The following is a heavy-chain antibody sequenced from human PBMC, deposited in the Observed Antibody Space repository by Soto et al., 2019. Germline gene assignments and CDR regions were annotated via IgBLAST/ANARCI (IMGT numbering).Heavy chain of an antibody. CDR2: IVVGSGNT. V-gene: IGHV1-58*02. J-gene: IGHJ3*02. CDR3: AADRNTYDTEAFDI. D-gene: IGHD3-9*01. Sequence: PSVKVSCKASGFTFTSSAMQWVRQARGQRLEWIGWIVVGSGNTNYAQKFQERVTITRDMSTSTAYMELSSLRSEDTAVYYCAADRNTYDTEAFDIWGQGTMVTVSS. CDR1: GFTFTSSA.